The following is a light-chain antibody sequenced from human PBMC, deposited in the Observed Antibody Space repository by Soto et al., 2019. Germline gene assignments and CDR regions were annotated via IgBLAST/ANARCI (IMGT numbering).Light chain of an antibody. CDR2: WAS. CDR3: QQYYRTPST. CDR1: QSVLYSSNNKNY. Sequence: DIVMTQSPDSLAVSLGERATINCKSSQSVLYSSNNKNYLAWYRQKPGQPPQLLIYWASTRESGVPDRFSGSGSGTDFTLTISSLQAEDVAVYYCQQYYRTPSTFGGGTKVEIK. J-gene: IGKJ4*01. V-gene: IGKV4-1*01.